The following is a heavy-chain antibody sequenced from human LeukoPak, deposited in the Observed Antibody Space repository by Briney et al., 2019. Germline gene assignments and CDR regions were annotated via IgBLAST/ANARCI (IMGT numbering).Heavy chain of an antibody. CDR1: GGTFSSYA. CDR3: ASGSKFYYYYYYMDV. J-gene: IGHJ6*03. D-gene: IGHD2-2*01. Sequence: SSVKVSCKASGGTFSSYAISWVRQAPGQGLEWMGGIIPIFGTANYAQKFQGRVTITADESTSTAYMELSSLRSEDTAVYYCASGSKFYYYYYYMDVWGKGTTVTISS. CDR2: IIPIFGTA. V-gene: IGHV1-69*13.